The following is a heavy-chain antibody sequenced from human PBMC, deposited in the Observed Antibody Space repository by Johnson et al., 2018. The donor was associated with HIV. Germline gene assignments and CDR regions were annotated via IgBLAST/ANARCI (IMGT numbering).Heavy chain of an antibody. CDR3: ARGYYDSRGSDAFDI. CDR2: IYSGGST. D-gene: IGHD3-22*01. J-gene: IGHJ3*02. CDR1: GLTFSSYA. V-gene: IGHV3-66*01. Sequence: VQMVESGGGLVQPGRSLRLSCAASGLTFSSYAMHWVRQAPEKGLEWVSVIYSGGSTYYADSVKGRFTISRDNSKNTPYLQMNSLRAEDTAVYFCARGYYDSRGSDAFDIWGLGTMVTVSS.